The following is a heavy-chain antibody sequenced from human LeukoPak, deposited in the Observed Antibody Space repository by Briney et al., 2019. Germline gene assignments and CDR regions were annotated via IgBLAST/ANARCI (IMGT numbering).Heavy chain of an antibody. CDR3: ARRYCSNGVCYHP. CDR2: IYPGDSDT. J-gene: IGHJ5*02. Sequence: GESLKISCKASGYTFTNYWIGWVRHMPGKGLEWMGIIYPGDSDTRYSPSFQDQVTISADKSITTAYLQWSSLKASDTAMYYCARRYCSNGVCYHPWGQGTLVTVSS. V-gene: IGHV5-51*01. D-gene: IGHD2-8*01. CDR1: GYTFTNYW.